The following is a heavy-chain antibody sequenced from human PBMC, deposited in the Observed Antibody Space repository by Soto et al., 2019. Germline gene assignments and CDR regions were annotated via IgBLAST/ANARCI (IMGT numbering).Heavy chain of an antibody. D-gene: IGHD5-18*01. J-gene: IGHJ4*02. CDR3: AKVPKNTPMGDFDF. CDR2: ISAYNGDT. Sequence: QIQLVQSGAEVKKPGASVKVSCKASGYTFTNYGVTWVRQAPGQGLEWMGWISAYNGDTSYAQKLQGRVTMTTDTSTTTAYMELKSLTTDDTAVYYCAKVPKNTPMGDFDFWGQGTLVTVSS. V-gene: IGHV1-18*01. CDR1: GYTFTNYG.